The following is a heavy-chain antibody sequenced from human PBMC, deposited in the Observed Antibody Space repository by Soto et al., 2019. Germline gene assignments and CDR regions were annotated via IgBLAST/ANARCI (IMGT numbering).Heavy chain of an antibody. V-gene: IGHV1-2*02. CDR2: INPNSGGT. Sequence: ASVKVSCKASGYTFTGYYMHWVRQAPGQGLEWMGWINPNSGGTNYAQKFQGRVTMTRDTSISTAYMELSRLRSDDTAVYYCARDIKYYYGSGALDPWGQGTMVTVYS. CDR1: GYTFTGYY. J-gene: IGHJ5*02. D-gene: IGHD3-10*01. CDR3: ARDIKYYYGSGALDP.